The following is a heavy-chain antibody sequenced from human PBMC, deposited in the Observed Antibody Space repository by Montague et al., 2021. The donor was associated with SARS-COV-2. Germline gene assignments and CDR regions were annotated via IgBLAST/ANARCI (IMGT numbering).Heavy chain of an antibody. J-gene: IGHJ6*02. CDR2: IDWEYDK. V-gene: IGHV2-70*01. D-gene: IGHD1-26*01. CDR1: GFSLSTSGMC. Sequence: PALVKPTQTLTLTCTLSGFSLSTSGMCVSWICQPPGKALEWLALIDWEYDKYYNTSLKTRLTISKDTSKNQVVLTMTNMDPVDTATYYCARNSGSYCWQGDYGMDVWGQGTTVTVTS. CDR3: ARNSGSYCWQGDYGMDV.